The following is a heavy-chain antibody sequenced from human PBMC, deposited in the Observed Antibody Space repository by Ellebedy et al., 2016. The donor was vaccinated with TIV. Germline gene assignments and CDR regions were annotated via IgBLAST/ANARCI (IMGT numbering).Heavy chain of an antibody. D-gene: IGHD3-9*01. CDR1: GGSFSGYY. J-gene: IGHJ6*02. V-gene: IGHV4-34*01. CDR3: ARGAGLVRYGLDV. CDR2: INQSGTT. Sequence: MPGGSLRLSCGVYGGSFSGYYWSWIRQPPGKGLEWIGEINQSGTTNYNPSLTSRVTVSVDTSKNQLSLNFTSVTAADTAVYYCARGAGLVRYGLDVWGQGTTVTVSS.